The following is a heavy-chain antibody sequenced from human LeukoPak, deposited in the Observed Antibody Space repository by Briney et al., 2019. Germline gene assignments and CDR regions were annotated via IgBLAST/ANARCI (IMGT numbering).Heavy chain of an antibody. V-gene: IGHV1-8*03. J-gene: IGHJ4*02. CDR2: MNPNNGNT. CDR1: GYTFTIYD. Sequence: ASVKVSCKASGYTFTIYDINWVRQATGQGLEWMGWMNPNNGNTGYAQKFQGRVTITRNTSINTAYMELSSLKPEDTAVYYCARYTPGGYYYDSSGYYGFDYWGQGTLVTVSS. D-gene: IGHD3-22*01. CDR3: ARYTPGGYYYDSSGYYGFDY.